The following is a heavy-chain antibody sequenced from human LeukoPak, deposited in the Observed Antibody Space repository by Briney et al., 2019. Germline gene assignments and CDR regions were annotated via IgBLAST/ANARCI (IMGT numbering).Heavy chain of an antibody. CDR2: ISSSSSYI. J-gene: IGHJ4*02. CDR1: GFTFSSYS. D-gene: IGHD6-19*01. CDR3: ARDWAVAGKGYYFDY. Sequence: PGGSLRLSCAASGFTFSSYSMNWVRQAPGKGLEWVSSISSSSSYIYYAGSVKGRFTISRDNAKNSLYLQMNSLRAEDTAVYYCARDWAVAGKGYYFDYWGQGTLVTVSS. V-gene: IGHV3-21*01.